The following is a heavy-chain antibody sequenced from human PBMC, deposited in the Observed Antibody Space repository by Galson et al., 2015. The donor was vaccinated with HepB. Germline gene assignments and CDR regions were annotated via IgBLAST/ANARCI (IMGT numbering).Heavy chain of an antibody. CDR3: ARLGKAGGAFDL. J-gene: IGHJ3*01. D-gene: IGHD3-10*01. CDR2: IYYSGNT. CDR1: GGSISSYY. Sequence: SETLSLTCTVSGGSISSYYWSWIRQPPGKGLEWIGYIYYSGNTNYNPSLKSRVTISVDTSKNQFSLMLRSVTAADTAVYYCARLGKAGGAFDLWGQGTVVTVSS. V-gene: IGHV4-59*01.